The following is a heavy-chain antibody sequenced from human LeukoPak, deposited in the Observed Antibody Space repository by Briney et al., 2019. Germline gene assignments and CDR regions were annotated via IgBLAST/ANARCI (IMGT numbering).Heavy chain of an antibody. Sequence: SETLSLTCAVYGGSFSGYYWSWIRQPPGKGLEWIGEINHSGSTNYNPSPKSRVTISVDTSKNQFSLKLSSVTAADTAVYYCARGRPYYDFWSGYQTLFDYWGQGTLVTVSS. D-gene: IGHD3-3*01. CDR2: INHSGST. CDR1: GGSFSGYY. CDR3: ARGRPYYDFWSGYQTLFDY. J-gene: IGHJ4*02. V-gene: IGHV4-34*01.